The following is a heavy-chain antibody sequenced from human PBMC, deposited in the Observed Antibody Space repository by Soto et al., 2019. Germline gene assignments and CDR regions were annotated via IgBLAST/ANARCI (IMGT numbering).Heavy chain of an antibody. Sequence: SVKVSCKASGGTFSSYAIIWVRQAPGQGLEWMGGIIPIFGTANYAQKFQGRVTTTADESTSTAYMELSSLRSEDTAVYYCARKGGGHYPMDVWGQGTTVTVSS. D-gene: IGHD3-22*01. CDR2: IIPIFGTA. CDR3: ARKGGGHYPMDV. CDR1: GGTFSSYA. J-gene: IGHJ6*02. V-gene: IGHV1-69*13.